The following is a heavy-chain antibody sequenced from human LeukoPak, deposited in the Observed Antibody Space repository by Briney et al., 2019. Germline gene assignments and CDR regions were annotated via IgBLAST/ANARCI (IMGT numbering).Heavy chain of an antibody. V-gene: IGHV1-69*04. CDR2: IMPILGIA. CDR1: GGTFSRYA. Sequence: GASVKVSCKASGGTFSRYAISWVRQAPGQGLEWMGRIMPILGIADYAQKFQGRVTITTDESTSTAYMELSSLRSEDTAVYYCARGLGQWLVVRSAYYMDVWGKGTTVTVSS. D-gene: IGHD6-19*01. CDR3: ARGLGQWLVVRSAYYMDV. J-gene: IGHJ6*03.